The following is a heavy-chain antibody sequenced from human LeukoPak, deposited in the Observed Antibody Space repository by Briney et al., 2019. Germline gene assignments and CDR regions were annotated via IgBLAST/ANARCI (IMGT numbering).Heavy chain of an antibody. J-gene: IGHJ5*02. CDR1: GFTLSDYE. CDR2: IHSSGTII. CDR3: ARGWFDA. Sequence: PGGSLRLSCAASGFTLSDYEMNWVRQAPGKGPEWLSYIHSSGTIIYYADSVKGRFTISRDNAKNSLYLQLNSLRAEDTAIYYCARGWFDAWGQGTLVTVSS. V-gene: IGHV3-48*03.